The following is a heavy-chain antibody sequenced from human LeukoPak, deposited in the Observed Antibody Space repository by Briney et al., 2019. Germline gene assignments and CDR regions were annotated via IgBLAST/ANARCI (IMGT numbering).Heavy chain of an antibody. CDR3: AKDPYDISDYYYGPTGGVDY. CDR1: GFTFSSYT. J-gene: IGHJ4*02. Sequence: PGGTLRLSCAVSGFTFSSYTMSWVRQAPGKGLEWVTAISGSGGTTYYADSVKGRFTISRDHSKNTLYLQMNSLRAEDTAVYYCAKDPYDISDYYYGPTGGVDYWGQGTLVTVSS. V-gene: IGHV3-23*01. D-gene: IGHD3-22*01. CDR2: ISGSGGTT.